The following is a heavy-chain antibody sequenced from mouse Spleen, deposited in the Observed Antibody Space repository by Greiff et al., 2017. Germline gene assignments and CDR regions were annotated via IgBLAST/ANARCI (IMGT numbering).Heavy chain of an antibody. Sequence: ESGPGLVKPSQSLSLTCSVTGYSITSGYYWNWIRQFPGNKLEWMGYISYDGSNNYNPSLKNRISITRDTSKNQFFLKLNSVTTEDTATYYCATPYYYGSVYFDYWGQGTTLTVSS. CDR3: ATPYYYGSVYFDY. D-gene: IGHD1-1*01. CDR2: ISYDGSN. V-gene: IGHV3-6*01. CDR1: GYSITSGYY. J-gene: IGHJ2*01.